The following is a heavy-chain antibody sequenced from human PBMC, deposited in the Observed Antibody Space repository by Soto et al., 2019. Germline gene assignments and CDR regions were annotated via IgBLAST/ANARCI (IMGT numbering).Heavy chain of an antibody. CDR3: AREPSIAVADIPYYYYGMDV. V-gene: IGHV3-30-3*01. CDR1: GFTFSSYA. J-gene: IGHJ6*02. CDR2: ISYDGSNK. Sequence: PGGSLRLSCAASGFTFSSYAMHWVRQAPGKGLEWVALISYDGSNKYYADSVKGRFTISRDNSKNTLYLQMNSLRAEDTAVYYCAREPSIAVADIPYYYYGMDVWGQGTTVTVSS. D-gene: IGHD6-19*01.